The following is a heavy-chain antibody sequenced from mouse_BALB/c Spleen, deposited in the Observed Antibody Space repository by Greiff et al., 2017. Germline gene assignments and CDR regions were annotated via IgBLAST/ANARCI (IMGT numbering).Heavy chain of an antibody. CDR2: ISSGGST. V-gene: IGHV5-6-5*01. J-gene: IGHJ1*01. D-gene: IGHD2-4*01. CDR1: GFTFSSYA. Sequence: VMLVESGGGLVKPGGSLKLSCAASGFTFSSYAMSWVRQTPEKRLEWVASISSGGSTYYPDSVKGRFTISRDNARNILYLQMSSLRSEDTAMYYCARRDYDGYWYFDVWGAGTTVTVSS. CDR3: ARRDYDGYWYFDV.